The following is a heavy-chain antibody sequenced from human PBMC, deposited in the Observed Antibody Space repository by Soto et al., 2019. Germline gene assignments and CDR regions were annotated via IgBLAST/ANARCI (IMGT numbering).Heavy chain of an antibody. J-gene: IGHJ4*02. Sequence: EVQLLESGGGLVQPGGSLRLSCAASGFTFKNYAMTWVRQAPGKGLEWVSLIYGSGGSTDYADYVKGRFTISRDNSKNMLYVQMHSRRYEDKAVDYCARKDVSFDYWGQGIPVTVSS. CDR1: GFTFKNYA. CDR3: ARKDVSFDY. V-gene: IGHV3-23*01. CDR2: IYGSGGST.